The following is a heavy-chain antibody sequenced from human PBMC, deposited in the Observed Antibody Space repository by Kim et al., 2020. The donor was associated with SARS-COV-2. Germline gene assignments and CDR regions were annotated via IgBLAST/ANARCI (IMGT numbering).Heavy chain of an antibody. D-gene: IGHD5-12*01. V-gene: IGHV1-24*01. J-gene: IGHJ5*02. CDR3: ATALGYSDALDP. CDR2: T. Sequence: TIVAQKFQGRVTVSEDTSTNTAYLDLRSLNSDDTAVYYCATALGYSDALDPWGQGTLVTVSS.